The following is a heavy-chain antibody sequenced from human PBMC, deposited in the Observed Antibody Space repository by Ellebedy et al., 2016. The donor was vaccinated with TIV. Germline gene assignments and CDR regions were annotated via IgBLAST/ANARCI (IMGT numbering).Heavy chain of an antibody. J-gene: IGHJ4*02. CDR2: IRWNSGSI. D-gene: IGHD2-15*01. Sequence: SLKISXAASGFTFDDYAMHWVRQAPGKGLEWVSGIRWNSGSIGYADSVKGRFTISRDNAKNSLYLQMNSLRAEDTALYYCAKAPYCRGGRCYPPDYWGQGTLVTVSS. V-gene: IGHV3-9*01. CDR1: GFTFDDYA. CDR3: AKAPYCRGGRCYPPDY.